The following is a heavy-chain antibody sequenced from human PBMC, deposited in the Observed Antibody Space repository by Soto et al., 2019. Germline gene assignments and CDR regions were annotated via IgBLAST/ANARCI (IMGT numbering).Heavy chain of an antibody. CDR1: GGSISIGGYY. Sequence: QVQLQESGPGLVKPSQTLSLTCTVSGGSISIGGYYWSWIRQHPGKGLEWLGYIYYRGSTYYNPSLKSRFIISGDTAKNQFCLKVSAVTAEETAVYYCARVWSGRWTNEYWGEGTLVTVSS. CDR3: ARVWSGRWTNEY. V-gene: IGHV4-31*03. J-gene: IGHJ4*02. CDR2: IYYRGST. D-gene: IGHD2-21*01.